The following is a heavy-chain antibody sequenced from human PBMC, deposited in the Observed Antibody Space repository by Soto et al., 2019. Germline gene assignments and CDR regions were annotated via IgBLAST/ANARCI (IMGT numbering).Heavy chain of an antibody. D-gene: IGHD1-1*01. J-gene: IGHJ4*02. CDR1: EVPGVSYA. CDR3: VNDHGPYQLNFEF. V-gene: IGHV3-64D*06. CDR2: ITNNGGST. Sequence: GVSKRLWCTASEVPGVSYARHLIRQTPGKGLEYVAAITNNGGSTKYADSVKGRFTISRDNSKSTVFLQMSSLRPEDTAIYYCVNDHGPYQLNFEFWGRGTLVTSP.